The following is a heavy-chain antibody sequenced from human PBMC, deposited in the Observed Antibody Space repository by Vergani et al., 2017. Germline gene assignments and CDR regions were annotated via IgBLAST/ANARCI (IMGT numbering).Heavy chain of an antibody. J-gene: IGHJ4*02. D-gene: IGHD3-9*01. Sequence: QVQLQQWGAGLLKPSETLSLTCAVYGGSFSGYYWSWIRQPPGKGLEWIGEINHSGSTNYNPSLKSRVTISVDTSKNQFSLKLSSVTAADTAVYYCARGGYDILTGYPIDCWGQGTLVTVSS. CDR1: GGSFSGYY. CDR2: INHSGST. V-gene: IGHV4-34*01. CDR3: ARGGYDILTGYPIDC.